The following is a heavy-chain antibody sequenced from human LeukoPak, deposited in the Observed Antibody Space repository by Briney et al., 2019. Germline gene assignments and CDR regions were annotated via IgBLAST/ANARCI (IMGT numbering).Heavy chain of an antibody. CDR1: GGSFSGYY. D-gene: IGHD2-2*01. CDR3: ARALGAYCSSTSCPYYYYGMDV. CDR2: INHSGST. V-gene: IGHV4-34*01. Sequence: TSETLSLTCAVYGGSFSGYYWSWIRQPPGKGLEWIGEINHSGSTNYNPSLKSRVTISVDTSKNRFSLKLSSVTAADTAVYYCARALGAYCSSTSCPYYYYGMDVWGQGTTVTVSS. J-gene: IGHJ6*02.